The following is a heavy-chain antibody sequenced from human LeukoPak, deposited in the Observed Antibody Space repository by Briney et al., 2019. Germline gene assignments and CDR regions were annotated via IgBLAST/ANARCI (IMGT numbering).Heavy chain of an antibody. CDR1: GFTFSTHA. V-gene: IGHV3-23*01. D-gene: IGHD3-10*02. CDR3: ALFGELVAEYFQH. CDR2: ISGSGGST. Sequence: PGGSLRLSCAASGFTFSTHAFSWVRQAPGKGLEWVSAISGSGGSTYYADSVKGRFTISRDNSKNTLYLQMNSLRAEDTAVYYCALFGELVAEYFQHWGQGTLVTVSS. J-gene: IGHJ1*01.